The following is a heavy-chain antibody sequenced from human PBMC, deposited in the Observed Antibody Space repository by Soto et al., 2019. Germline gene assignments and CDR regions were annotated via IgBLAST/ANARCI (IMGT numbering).Heavy chain of an antibody. CDR2: MWSEGGNK. D-gene: IGHD3-22*01. V-gene: IGHV3-33*01. Sequence: QVQLVESGGVVVQPGRSLRLSCAASGFTFSSYGMHWVRQAPGKGLEWVAVMWSEGGNKHYADSVKGRFTISRDNSKNTLYLQMNSLRAEDMAVYYCARDPPDDRSGYFSLDYWGQGTLVTVSS. CDR3: ARDPPDDRSGYFSLDY. CDR1: GFTFSSYG. J-gene: IGHJ4*02.